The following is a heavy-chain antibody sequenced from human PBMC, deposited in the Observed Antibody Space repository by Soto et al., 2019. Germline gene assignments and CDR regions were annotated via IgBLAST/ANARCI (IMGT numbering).Heavy chain of an antibody. CDR3: ARDPSNSGSYFLIDY. CDR1: GFTFSFYG. J-gene: IGHJ4*02. V-gene: IGHV3-33*01. CDR2: IWYDGGNK. Sequence: QVQLVESGGGVVQPGRSLRLSCAASGFTFSFYGMHWVRQAPGKGLEWVAVIWYDGGNKYYTDSVKGRFTISRDNSKNTLYLQMNSLRAEDTAVYYCARDPSNSGSYFLIDYWGQGTLVTVSS. D-gene: IGHD1-26*01.